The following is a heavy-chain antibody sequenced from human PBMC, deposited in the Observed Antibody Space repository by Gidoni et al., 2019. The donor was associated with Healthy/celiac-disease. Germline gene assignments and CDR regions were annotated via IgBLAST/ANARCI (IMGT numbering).Heavy chain of an antibody. Sequence: EVQLLESGGGLVQPGGSLRLSCAASGFTFSSYAMNWVRQAPGKGLEWVSGSSGSGGSTYYADSVKGRFTISRDNSKNTLYLQMNSLRAEDTAVYYCAKGAAAKNTELDYWGQGTLVTVSS. CDR2: SSGSGGST. J-gene: IGHJ4*02. D-gene: IGHD6-13*01. CDR3: AKGAAAKNTELDY. CDR1: GFTFSSYA. V-gene: IGHV3-23*01.